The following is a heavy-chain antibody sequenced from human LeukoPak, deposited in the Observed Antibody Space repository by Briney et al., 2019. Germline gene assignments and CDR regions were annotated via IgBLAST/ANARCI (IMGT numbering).Heavy chain of an antibody. V-gene: IGHV3-66*01. D-gene: IGHD2-15*01. J-gene: IGHJ6*03. CDR1: GFTVSTYY. Sequence: GGSLRLSCAVSGFTVSTYYMSWVRQAPGKRLEWVSAIYSSRTTYYADSVKGRFTISRDNSKNTLYLQMNSLRAEDTAVYYCARVLRYCSGGNCYSGGLGYMDVWGKGTTVTISS. CDR3: ARVLRYCSGGNCYSGGLGYMDV. CDR2: IYSSRTT.